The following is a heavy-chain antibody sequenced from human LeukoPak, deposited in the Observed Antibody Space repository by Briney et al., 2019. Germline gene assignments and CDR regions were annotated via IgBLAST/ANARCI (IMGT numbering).Heavy chain of an antibody. CDR1: GGSISSYY. D-gene: IGHD3-22*01. J-gene: IGHJ3*02. CDR2: IYYSGST. Sequence: SETLSLTCTVSGGSISSYYWSWIRQPPGKGLEWIGYIYYSGSTNYNPSLKSRVTISVDTSKNQFSLKLSSVTAADTAVYYCARLADYYDSSGYRDAFDIWGQGTMATVSS. CDR3: ARLADYYDSSGYRDAFDI. V-gene: IGHV4-59*08.